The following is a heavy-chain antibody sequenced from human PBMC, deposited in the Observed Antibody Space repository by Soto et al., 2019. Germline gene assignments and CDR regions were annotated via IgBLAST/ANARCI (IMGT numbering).Heavy chain of an antibody. Sequence: GGSLRLSCAASGFIFSSYSMVWVRQAPGKGLEWVSSISSSSGFIYYAASVKGRFTISRDNAKNSLYLQMNSRRSEDTAVYYCARDRSADRFVQYFQHWGPGTLVTVSS. J-gene: IGHJ1*01. CDR1: GFIFSSYS. D-gene: IGHD6-19*01. CDR2: ISSSSGFI. V-gene: IGHV3-21*01. CDR3: ARDRSADRFVQYFQH.